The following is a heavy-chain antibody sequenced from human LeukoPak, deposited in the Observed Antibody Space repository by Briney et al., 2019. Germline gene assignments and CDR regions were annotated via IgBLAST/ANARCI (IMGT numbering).Heavy chain of an antibody. J-gene: IGHJ1*01. CDR3: AKFDLGDYRQYFQH. V-gene: IGHV3-23*01. D-gene: IGHD4-17*01. CDR1: GFTFSRYV. Sequence: QPGGSLRLSCAASGFTFSRYVMSWVRQAPGMRLEWVSTISRSGGSTYSADSVKGRFAISRDNSKNTLYLQMNSLRAEDTAVYYCAKFDLGDYRQYFQHWGQGTLVTVSS. CDR2: ISRSGGST.